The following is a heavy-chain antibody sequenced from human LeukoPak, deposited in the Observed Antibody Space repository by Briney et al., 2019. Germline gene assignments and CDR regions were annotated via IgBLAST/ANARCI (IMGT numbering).Heavy chain of an antibody. CDR1: GFTFSSYA. V-gene: IGHV3-30-3*01. Sequence: GGSLRLSCAASGFTFSSYAMHWVRQAPGKGLEWVAVISYDGSNKYYADSVKGRFTISRDNSKNTLYLQMNSPRAEDTAVYYCARDLYYYGSGSFGKYYYYGMDVWGRGTTVTVSS. J-gene: IGHJ6*02. CDR2: ISYDGSNK. CDR3: ARDLYYYGSGSFGKYYYYGMDV. D-gene: IGHD3-10*01.